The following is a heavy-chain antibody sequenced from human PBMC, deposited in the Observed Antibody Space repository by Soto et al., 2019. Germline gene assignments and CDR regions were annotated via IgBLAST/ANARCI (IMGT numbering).Heavy chain of an antibody. J-gene: IGHJ4*02. V-gene: IGHV4-31*03. Sequence: SETLSLTCTVSGGSISSGGYYWSWIRQHPGKGLEWIGYIYYSGSTYYNPSLKSRVTISVDTSKNQFSLKLSSVTAADTAVYYCARAPRAYCSSTSCYLDYWGQGTLVTVS. D-gene: IGHD2-2*01. CDR1: GGSISSGGYY. CDR2: IYYSGST. CDR3: ARAPRAYCSSTSCYLDY.